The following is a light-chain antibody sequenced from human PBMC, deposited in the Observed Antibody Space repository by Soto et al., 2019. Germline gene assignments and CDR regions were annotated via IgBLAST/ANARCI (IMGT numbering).Light chain of an antibody. CDR1: RSDIGAYNF. Sequence: QSVLTQPASVSGSPGQSITISCTGTRSDIGAYNFVSWYQQHPGEVPKLILYDVNVRPSGVSNRFSGSKSGNTASLTISGLQAEDEADYYCTSWTTSTTMIFGGGTKVNVL. CDR2: DVN. V-gene: IGLV2-14*03. J-gene: IGLJ2*01. CDR3: TSWTTSTTMI.